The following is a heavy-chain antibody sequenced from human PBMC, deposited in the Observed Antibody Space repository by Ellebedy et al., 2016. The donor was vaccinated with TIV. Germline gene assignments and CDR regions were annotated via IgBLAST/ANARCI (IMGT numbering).Heavy chain of an antibody. J-gene: IGHJ3*01. CDR3: VSSVSVDAFDL. V-gene: IGHV4-59*01. Sequence: SETLSLTCAVSGGSLSDNYWTWIRQPPGKGLEWIGYLYYTGSTNYNPSLRSRVAISVNTPRNQFSLKLSSVTAAGTAVYYCVSSVSVDAFDLWGQGTMVTVSS. CDR2: LYYTGST. D-gene: IGHD3-10*01. CDR1: GGSLSDNY.